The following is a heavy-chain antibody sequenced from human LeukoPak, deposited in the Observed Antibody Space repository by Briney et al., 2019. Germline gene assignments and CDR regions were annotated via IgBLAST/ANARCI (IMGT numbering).Heavy chain of an antibody. V-gene: IGHV3-21*01. J-gene: IGHJ4*02. CDR3: AARGEVPADPSSQIDY. D-gene: IGHD2-2*01. CDR1: GFTFSSYS. Sequence: GGSLRLSCAASGFTFSSYSMNWVRQAPGKGLEWVSSISSSSSYIYYADSVKGRFTISRDNAKNSLYLQMNSLRAEDTAVYYCAARGEVPADPSSQIDYWRQGTLVTVSS. CDR2: ISSSSSYI.